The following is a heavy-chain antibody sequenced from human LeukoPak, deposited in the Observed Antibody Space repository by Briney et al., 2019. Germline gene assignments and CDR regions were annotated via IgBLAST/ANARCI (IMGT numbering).Heavy chain of an antibody. V-gene: IGHV3-23*01. D-gene: IGHD3-22*01. CDR3: AKDYLYYYDSSGYYSGY. Sequence: GGSLRLSCAASGFTCSSYAMSWVRQAPGKGLEWVSAISGSGGSTYYADSVKGRFTISRDNSKNTLYLQMNSLRAEDTAVYYCAKDYLYYYDSSGYYSGYWGQGTLVTVSS. CDR1: GFTCSSYA. J-gene: IGHJ4*02. CDR2: ISGSGGST.